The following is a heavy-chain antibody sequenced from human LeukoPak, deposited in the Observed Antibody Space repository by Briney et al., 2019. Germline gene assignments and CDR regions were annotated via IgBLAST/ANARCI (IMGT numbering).Heavy chain of an antibody. Sequence: GRSLRLSCAASGFTFSNYGMHWVRQAPDKGLEWVAVISYDESDKYYADSVKGRFTISRDNSKNTLYLQMNSLRPEDTAVYYCAKGVVAATNAAYYGMDVWGQGTTVTVSS. CDR3: AKGVVAATNAAYYGMDV. D-gene: IGHD2-15*01. V-gene: IGHV3-30*18. J-gene: IGHJ6*02. CDR2: ISYDESDK. CDR1: GFTFSNYG.